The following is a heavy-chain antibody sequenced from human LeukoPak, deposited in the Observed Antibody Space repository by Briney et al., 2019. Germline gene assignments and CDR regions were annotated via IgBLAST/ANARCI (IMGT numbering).Heavy chain of an antibody. Sequence: SETLSLTCTVSGGSISSYYWSWIRQPPGKGLEWIGYIYYSGSTNYNPSLKSRVTISVDTSKNQFSLKLSSVTAADTAVYYCAREMLIGSRQTYYDFSMHDAFEIWGQGTMVTVSS. D-gene: IGHD3-3*01. CDR1: GGSISSYY. V-gene: IGHV4-59*01. CDR3: AREMLIGSRQTYYDFSMHDAFEI. J-gene: IGHJ3*02. CDR2: IYYSGST.